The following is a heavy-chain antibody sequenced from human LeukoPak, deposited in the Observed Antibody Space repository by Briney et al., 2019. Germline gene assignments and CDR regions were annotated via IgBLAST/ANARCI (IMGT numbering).Heavy chain of an antibody. CDR3: ARSSGWYNWFDP. J-gene: IGHJ5*02. CDR1: GFTFSSYS. CDR2: ISSSSSYI. D-gene: IGHD6-19*01. V-gene: IGHV3-21*01. Sequence: GGSLRLSCAASGFTFSSYSMNWVRQAPGKGLEWVSSISSSSSYIYYADSVKGRFTISRDNAKNSLYLQMNSLRAEDTAVYYCARSSGWYNWFDPWGQGTLVTVSS.